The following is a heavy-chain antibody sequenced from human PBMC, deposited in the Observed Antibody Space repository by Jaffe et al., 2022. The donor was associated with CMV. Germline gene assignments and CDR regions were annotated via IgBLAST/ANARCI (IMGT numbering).Heavy chain of an antibody. V-gene: IGHV4-39*01. Sequence: QLQLQESGPGLVKPSETLSLTCIVSGGSISSSGYYWGWIRQPPGKGLEWIGSFSYSDSSHYSPSLKSRVTISVDTSKSQFSLKVSSVTAADTAVYYCARQPPRKLQAAAGFDYWGQGTLVTVSS. CDR3: ARQPPRKLQAAAGFDY. CDR2: FSYSDSS. J-gene: IGHJ4*02. CDR1: GGSISSSGYY. D-gene: IGHD6-13*01.